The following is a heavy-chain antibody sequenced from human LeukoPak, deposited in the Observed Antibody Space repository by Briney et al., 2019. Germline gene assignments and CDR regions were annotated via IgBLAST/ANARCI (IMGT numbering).Heavy chain of an antibody. CDR2: ITSDGSST. D-gene: IGHD4-17*01. CDR1: GFTFSSYW. J-gene: IGHJ3*02. CDR3: ARTTVTTAFDI. V-gene: IGHV3-74*01. Sequence: PGGSLRLSCAASGFTFSSYWMHWVRQAPGKGLVWVSRITSDGSSTSYADSVKGRFTISRENAKNTLYLQMNSMRAEDTAVYYCARTTVTTAFDIWGQGTMVTVSS.